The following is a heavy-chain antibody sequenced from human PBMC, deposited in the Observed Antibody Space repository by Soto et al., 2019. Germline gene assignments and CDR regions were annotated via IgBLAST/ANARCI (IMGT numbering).Heavy chain of an antibody. CDR2: ISYDGSNK. J-gene: IGHJ4*02. CDR3: VKDRIGLTTMRYYFEY. D-gene: IGHD4-17*01. CDR1: GFTFSSYA. V-gene: IGHV3-30-3*01. Sequence: GGSLRLSCAASGFTFSSYAMHWVRQAPGKGLEWVAVISYDGSNKYYADSVKGRFTISRGNSKNTLYLQMNSLRAEDTAVYYRVKDRIGLTTMRYYFEYWGPGALVTVSS.